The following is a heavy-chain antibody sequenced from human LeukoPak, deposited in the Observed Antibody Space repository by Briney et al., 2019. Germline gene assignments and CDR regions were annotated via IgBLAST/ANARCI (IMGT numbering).Heavy chain of an antibody. J-gene: IGHJ3*02. CDR2: INSDGSST. V-gene: IGHV3-74*01. Sequence: PGGSLRLSCAASGFTFSSYWMHWVRQAPGKGLVWVSRINSDGSSTSYADSVKGRFTISRDNAMNTLYLQMYSLRAEDTAVYYCARMQLDHDAFDIWGQGTMVTVSS. D-gene: IGHD1-1*01. CDR3: ARMQLDHDAFDI. CDR1: GFTFSSYW.